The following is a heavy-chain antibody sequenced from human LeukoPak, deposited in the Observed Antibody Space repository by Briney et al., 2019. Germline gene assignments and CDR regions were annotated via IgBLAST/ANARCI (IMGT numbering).Heavy chain of an antibody. Sequence: GGSLRLSCAASGFTFSSYWMSWVRQAPGKGLEWAANIKQAGSENYYVDSVKGRFTISRDNAKNTLDLQMNSLRAEDTAVYYCARSVGATMRKNLYFDYWGQGTLVTVSS. J-gene: IGHJ4*02. D-gene: IGHD1-26*01. CDR3: ARSVGATMRKNLYFDY. CDR1: GFTFSSYW. V-gene: IGHV3-7*03. CDR2: IKQAGSEN.